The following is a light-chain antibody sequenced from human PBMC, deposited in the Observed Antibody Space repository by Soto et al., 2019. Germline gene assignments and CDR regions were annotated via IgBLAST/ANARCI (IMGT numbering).Light chain of an antibody. CDR2: DAS. Sequence: ENVLTQSPVTLALSAWESATLSCRASQSVSTSLAWYQQKPGQAPRLLIYDASDRPPGVPGRFSGSGSGTDFTLTISSLEPEDFAVYYCRQRSNWPQTFGQGTKVDTK. CDR1: QSVSTS. V-gene: IGKV3-11*01. CDR3: RQRSNWPQT. J-gene: IGKJ1*01.